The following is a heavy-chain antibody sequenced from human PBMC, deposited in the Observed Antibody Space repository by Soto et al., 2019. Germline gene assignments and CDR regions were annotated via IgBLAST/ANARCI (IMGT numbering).Heavy chain of an antibody. Sequence: DVQLVESWGGLVQPGGSLRLSCAVSGFTFSDYYMDWVRQAPGKGLEWVGRTRNKVNSYTTEYAASVKGRFIVSRDDFKNSLYLQMNSMNTEGTAVYYCVTFSYSSAWNPDYLGQGTLVTVSS. CDR2: TRNKVNSYTT. D-gene: IGHD6-19*01. J-gene: IGHJ4*02. V-gene: IGHV3-72*01. CDR3: VTFSYSSAWNPDY. CDR1: GFTFSDYY.